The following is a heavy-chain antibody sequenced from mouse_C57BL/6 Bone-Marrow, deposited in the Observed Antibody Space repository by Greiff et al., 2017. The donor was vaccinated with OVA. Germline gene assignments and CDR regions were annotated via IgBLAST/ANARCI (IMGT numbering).Heavy chain of an antibody. CDR3: TRETTVVANYAMDY. CDR1: GFTFSSYA. V-gene: IGHV5-9-1*02. CDR2: ISSGGDYI. J-gene: IGHJ4*01. D-gene: IGHD1-1*01. Sequence: EVQLVESGEGLVKPGGSLKLSCAASGFTFSSYAMSWVRQTPEKRLEWVAYISSGGDYIYYADTVKGRFTISRDNARNTLYLQMSSLKSEDTAMYYCTRETTVVANYAMDYWGQGTSVTVSS.